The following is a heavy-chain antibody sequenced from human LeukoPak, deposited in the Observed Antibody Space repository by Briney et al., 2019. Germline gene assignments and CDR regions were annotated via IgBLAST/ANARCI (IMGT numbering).Heavy chain of an antibody. D-gene: IGHD6-13*01. CDR3: TRDHLAADGSDALDI. CDR1: GYTFTSYY. CDR2: INPSGGST. J-gene: IGHJ3*02. Sequence: RASVKVSCKASGYTFTSYYMHWVRQAPGQGLEWMGIINPSGGSTSYAQKFQGRVTMTTDTSTTTAYMDLRSLRSDDTAVYYCTRDHLAADGSDALDIWGQGTMVTVSS. V-gene: IGHV1-46*01.